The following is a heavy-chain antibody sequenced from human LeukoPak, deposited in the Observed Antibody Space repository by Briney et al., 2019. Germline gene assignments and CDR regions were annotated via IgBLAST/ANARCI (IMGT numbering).Heavy chain of an antibody. V-gene: IGHV3-30*04. CDR1: GFTFSSYA. J-gene: IGHJ4*02. Sequence: GGSLRLSCAASGFTFSSYAMHWVRQAPGKGLEWVAVISYDGSNKYYADSVKGRFTISRDNSKNTLYLQMNSLRAEDTAVYYCARGRYYDILRLVLFDYWGQGTLVTVSS. CDR2: ISYDGSNK. D-gene: IGHD3-9*01. CDR3: ARGRYYDILRLVLFDY.